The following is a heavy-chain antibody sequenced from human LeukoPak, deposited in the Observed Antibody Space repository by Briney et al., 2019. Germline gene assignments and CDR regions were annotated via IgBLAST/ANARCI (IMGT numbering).Heavy chain of an antibody. J-gene: IGHJ4*02. Sequence: SETLSLTCTVSGGSISSYYWSWIRQPPGKGLEWIGYIYYSGSTNYNPSLKSRVTISVDTSKKQFSLKVSSVTAADTAVYYCARVRYSNYRGYLDYWGQGTLVTVSS. CDR3: ARVRYSNYRGYLDY. D-gene: IGHD4-11*01. CDR1: GGSISSYY. V-gene: IGHV4-59*01. CDR2: IYYSGST.